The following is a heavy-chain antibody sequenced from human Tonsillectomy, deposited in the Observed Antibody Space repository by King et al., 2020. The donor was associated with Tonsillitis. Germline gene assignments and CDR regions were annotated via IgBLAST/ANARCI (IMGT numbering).Heavy chain of an antibody. J-gene: IGHJ4*02. CDR3: AKDITALTFDY. CDR1: GFTFSSYA. V-gene: IGHV3-23*04. D-gene: IGHD6-6*01. Sequence: VQLVESGGGLVQPGGSLRLSCAASGFTFSSYAMSWVRQSPGKGLEWVSAISGRGGSTLYADSVKGRFTISRDNSTKTLYLQMDGLRAEDTAVYFCAKDITALTFDYWGQGTLVTVSS. CDR2: ISGRGGST.